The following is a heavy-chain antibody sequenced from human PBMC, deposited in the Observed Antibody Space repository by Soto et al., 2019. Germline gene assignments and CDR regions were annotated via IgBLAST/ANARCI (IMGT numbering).Heavy chain of an antibody. CDR3: ARVIGIAAAGTGFDY. CDR2: IYHSGST. J-gene: IGHJ4*02. V-gene: IGHV4-4*02. D-gene: IGHD6-13*01. Sequence: QVQLQESGPGLVKPSGTLSLTCAVSGCSISSSNWWSWVRQPPGKGLEWIGEIYHSGSTNYNPSLKSRVTISVDKSKNQFSLKLSSLTAADTAVYYCARVIGIAAAGTGFDYWGQGTLVTVSS. CDR1: GCSISSSNW.